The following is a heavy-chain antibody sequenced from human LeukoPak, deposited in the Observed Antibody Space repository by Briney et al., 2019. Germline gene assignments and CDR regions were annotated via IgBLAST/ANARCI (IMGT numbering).Heavy chain of an antibody. J-gene: IGHJ5*02. CDR1: GYSISSGYY. CDR2: IYHSGST. Sequence: PSETLSLTCTVSGYSISSGYYWGWIRQPPGKGLEWIGSIYHSGSTYYNPSLKSRVTISVDTSKNQFSLKLSSVTAADTAVYYCARGMRYCSSTSCFNWFDPWGQGTLVTVSS. D-gene: IGHD2-2*01. CDR3: ARGMRYCSSTSCFNWFDP. V-gene: IGHV4-38-2*02.